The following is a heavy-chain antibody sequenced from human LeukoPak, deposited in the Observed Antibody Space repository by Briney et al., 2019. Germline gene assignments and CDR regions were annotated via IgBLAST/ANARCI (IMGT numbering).Heavy chain of an antibody. J-gene: IGHJ4*02. CDR3: ARRLGYCSSTSCYTGTWFDY. Sequence: PSETLSLTCTVSGGSISSSSYYWGWIRQPPGKGLEWIGSIYYSGSTYYNPSLKSRVTISVDTSKNQFSLKLSSVTAADTAVYYCARRLGYCSSTSCYTGTWFDYWGQGTLVTVSS. CDR1: GGSISSSSYY. D-gene: IGHD2-2*02. CDR2: IYYSGST. V-gene: IGHV4-39*01.